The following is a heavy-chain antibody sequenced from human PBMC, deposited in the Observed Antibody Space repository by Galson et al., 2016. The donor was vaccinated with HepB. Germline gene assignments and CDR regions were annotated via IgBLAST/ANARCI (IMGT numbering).Heavy chain of an antibody. V-gene: IGHV1-24*01. D-gene: IGHD3-3*01. CDR3: ARPLEYYDFWSGYYIF. J-gene: IGHJ4*02. Sequence: SVKVSCKVSGYTFTKLPMHWVRQAPGKGLEWMGGFDPEDGETIYAQKFQGRVTMTEDTSTDTAYMELSSLRSEDTAVYYCARPLEYYDFWSGYYIFWGQGTLVTVSS. CDR1: GYTFTKLP. CDR2: FDPEDGET.